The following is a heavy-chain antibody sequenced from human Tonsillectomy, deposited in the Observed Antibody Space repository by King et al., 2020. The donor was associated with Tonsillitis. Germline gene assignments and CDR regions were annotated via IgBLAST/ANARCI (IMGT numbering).Heavy chain of an antibody. CDR2: IWYDGSNK. CDR3: ARIACGSGGSWYGIDY. V-gene: IGHV3-33*01. Sequence: QLVQSGGGVVQPGGSLRLSCAASGFTFSSYGMYWVRQAPGKGLEWAALIWYDGSNKYYTDSVKGRFTISRDNSKNTLYLQMNSLRAEDTAVYYCARIACGSGGSWYGIDYWGQGTLVTVSS. D-gene: IGHD2-15*01. J-gene: IGHJ4*02. CDR1: GFTFSSYG.